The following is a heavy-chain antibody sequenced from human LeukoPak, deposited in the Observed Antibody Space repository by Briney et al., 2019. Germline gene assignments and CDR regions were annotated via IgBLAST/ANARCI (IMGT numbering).Heavy chain of an antibody. CDR1: GGSISSGSYY. Sequence: SQTLSPTCTVSGGSISSGSYYWSWIRQPAGKGLEWIGRIYTSGSTNYNPSLKSRVTISVDTSKNQFSLKLSSVTAADTAVYYCARAGYYDFWSGYYTDAGNYYYMDVWGKGTTVTVSS. J-gene: IGHJ6*03. CDR2: IYTSGST. CDR3: ARAGYYDFWSGYYTDAGNYYYMDV. D-gene: IGHD3-3*01. V-gene: IGHV4-61*02.